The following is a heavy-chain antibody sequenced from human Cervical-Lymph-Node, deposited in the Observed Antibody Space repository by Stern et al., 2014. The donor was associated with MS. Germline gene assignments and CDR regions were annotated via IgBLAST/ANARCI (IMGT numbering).Heavy chain of an antibody. V-gene: IGHV1-69*01. CDR2: IALIFEAT. J-gene: IGHJ6*02. CDR1: GGTFSTYV. D-gene: IGHD3-22*01. Sequence: QLVQSGAEVKKPGSSVKVSCKASGGTFSTYVINWVRQAPGQGLEWMGGIALIFEATNYAQKFQGRGTITADESTSTVYMELSSLRSEDTAVYYCARLDTSGYFYYDMDVWGQGTTVTVSS. CDR3: ARLDTSGYFYYDMDV.